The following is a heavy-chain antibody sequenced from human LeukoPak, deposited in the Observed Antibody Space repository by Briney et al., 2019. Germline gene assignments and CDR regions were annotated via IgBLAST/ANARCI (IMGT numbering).Heavy chain of an antibody. V-gene: IGHV1-18*01. CDR3: ARGYCSGGSCSYTIDNWFDP. J-gene: IGHJ5*02. D-gene: IGHD2-15*01. Sequence: ASVKVSCKASGYMFTSYGISWVRQAPGQGLEWMGWISAYNGNTNYAQKLQGRVTMTTDTSTSTAYMELRSLRSDDTAVYYCARGYCSGGSCSYTIDNWFDPWGQGTLVTVSS. CDR1: GYMFTSYG. CDR2: ISAYNGNT.